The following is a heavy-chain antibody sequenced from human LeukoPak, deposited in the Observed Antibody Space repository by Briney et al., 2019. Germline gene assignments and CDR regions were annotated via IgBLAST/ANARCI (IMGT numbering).Heavy chain of an antibody. CDR1: GYTFTSHD. CDR3: ARGIHYYDSSGYFDY. CDR2: ISAYNGNT. J-gene: IGHJ4*02. Sequence: ASVKVSCKASGYTFTSHDINWVRQATGQGLEWMGWISAYNGNTNYAQKLQGRVTMTTDTSTSTAYMELRSLRSDDTAVYYCARGIHYYDSSGYFDYWGQGTLVTVSS. V-gene: IGHV1-18*01. D-gene: IGHD3-22*01.